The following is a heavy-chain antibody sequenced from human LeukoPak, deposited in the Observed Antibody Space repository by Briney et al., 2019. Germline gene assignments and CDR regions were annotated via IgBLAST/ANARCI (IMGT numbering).Heavy chain of an antibody. J-gene: IGHJ5*02. V-gene: IGHV6-1*01. CDR2: TYYRSKWYN. CDR3: ARGSGVWVRGVIISLPYNWFDP. Sequence: SQTLSLTCAISGDSVSSNSAAWNWIRQSPSRGLEWLGRTYYRSKWYNDYAVSVKSRITINPDTSKNQFSLQLNSVPPEDTAVYYCARGSGVWVRGVIISLPYNWFDPWGQGTLVTVSS. D-gene: IGHD3-10*01. CDR1: GDSVSSNSAA.